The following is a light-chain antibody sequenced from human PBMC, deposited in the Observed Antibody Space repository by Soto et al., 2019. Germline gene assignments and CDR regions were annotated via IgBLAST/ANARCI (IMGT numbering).Light chain of an antibody. V-gene: IGKV3-15*01. CDR3: QQYNDWPLT. Sequence: EILMTQSPFTLSVSAGERVTLSCRASQSVSSNLAWYQQKPGQAPSLLIYGAFTRATGIPARFSGTGSGTEFTLTISSLQSEDFAIYYCQQYNDWPLTFGQGTKVDIK. CDR1: QSVSSN. J-gene: IGKJ1*01. CDR2: GAF.